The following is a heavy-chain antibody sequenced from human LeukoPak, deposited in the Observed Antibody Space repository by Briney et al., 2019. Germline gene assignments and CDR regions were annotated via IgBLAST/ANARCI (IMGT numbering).Heavy chain of an antibody. D-gene: IGHD4-17*01. CDR3: ARTNGDYGDYYCYGMDV. CDR1: GGSISSYY. V-gene: IGHV4-59*01. Sequence: SETLSLTCTVSGGSISSYYWSWIRQPPGKGLEWIGYIYYSGSTNYNPSLKSRVTISVDTSKNQFSLKLSSVTAADTAVYYCARTNGDYGDYYCYGMDVWGQGTTVTVSS. CDR2: IYYSGST. J-gene: IGHJ6*02.